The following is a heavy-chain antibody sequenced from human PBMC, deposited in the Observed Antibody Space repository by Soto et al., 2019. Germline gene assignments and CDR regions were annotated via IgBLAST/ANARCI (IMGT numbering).Heavy chain of an antibody. CDR1: GFTFDDNG. CDR2: INWNGGST. Sequence: GGSLRLSCAASGFTFDDNGMSWVRQAPGKGLEWVSGINWNGGSTGYADSVKGRFTISRDNAKNSLYLQMNSLRAEDTAVYYCARDPLSSGWYGAYGMDVWGQGTTVTVSS. V-gene: IGHV3-20*04. J-gene: IGHJ6*02. D-gene: IGHD6-19*01. CDR3: ARDPLSSGWYGAYGMDV.